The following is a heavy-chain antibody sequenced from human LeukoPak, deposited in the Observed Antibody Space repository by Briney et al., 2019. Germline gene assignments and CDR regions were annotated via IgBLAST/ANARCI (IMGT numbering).Heavy chain of an antibody. CDR3: ARSPPGLMDV. CDR1: GYTFTSYD. CDR2: MNPNSGNT. V-gene: IGHV1-8*03. Sequence: ASVKASCKASGYTFTSYDINWVRQATAQGLEWMGWMNPNSGNTGYAQKFQGRVTITRNTSISTAYMELSSLRSEDTAVYYCARSPPGLMDVWGKGTTVTVSS. J-gene: IGHJ6*03.